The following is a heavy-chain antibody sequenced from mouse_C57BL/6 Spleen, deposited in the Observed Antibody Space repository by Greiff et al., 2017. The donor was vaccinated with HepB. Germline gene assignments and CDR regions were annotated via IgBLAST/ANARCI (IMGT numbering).Heavy chain of an antibody. CDR2: IFLGSGST. J-gene: IGHJ3*01. Sequence: QVQLQQSGSELVRPGASVKISCKAPGSTFISHWMQWVRQRPGQGLVWIGEIFLGSGSTSYNEKFKGKATLTVDTSSSTAYMQLSSLASEDSAVYCCAKYSSGYRFAYWGQGTLVTVAA. D-gene: IGHD3-2*02. CDR1: GSTFISHW. CDR3: AKYSSGYRFAY. V-gene: IGHV1-56*01.